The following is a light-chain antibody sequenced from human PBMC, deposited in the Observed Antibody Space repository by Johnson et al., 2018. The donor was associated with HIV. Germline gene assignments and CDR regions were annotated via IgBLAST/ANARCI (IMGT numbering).Light chain of an antibody. V-gene: IGLV1-51*01. CDR2: DNN. Sequence: QSVLTQPPSVSAAPGQKVTISCSGSSSNIGNNYVSWYQQLPGTAPKLLIYDNNKRPSGIPDRFSGSKSGTSATLGITGLQTGDEADYYGGTWDSSLSAGYVFVTGTKVTFL. CDR1: SSNIGNNY. CDR3: GTWDSSLSAGYV. J-gene: IGLJ1*01.